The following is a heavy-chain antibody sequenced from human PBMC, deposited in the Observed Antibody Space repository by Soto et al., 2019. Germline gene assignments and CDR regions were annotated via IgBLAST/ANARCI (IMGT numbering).Heavy chain of an antibody. J-gene: IGHJ4*02. Sequence: EVQLLESGGGLVQPGGSLRLSCAASGFTFSSHGMSWVRQAPGKGLEWVSSISGSGGSTYYADSVKGRFTISRDNSRNTLYLQMNSLRHEDAAVYYCARSRSGAVADSFDFWGQGTLVTVSS. CDR2: ISGSGGST. CDR3: ARSRSGAVADSFDF. CDR1: GFTFSSHG. V-gene: IGHV3-23*01. D-gene: IGHD3-10*01.